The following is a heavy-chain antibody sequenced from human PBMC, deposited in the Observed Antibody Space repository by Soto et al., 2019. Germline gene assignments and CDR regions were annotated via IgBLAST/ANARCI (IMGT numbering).Heavy chain of an antibody. CDR3: ARGPYYYYDSLQEGFDY. CDR2: IYYSGST. CDR1: GGSISSGDYY. J-gene: IGHJ4*02. D-gene: IGHD3-22*01. V-gene: IGHV4-30-4*01. Sequence: PSETLSLTCTVSGGSISSGDYYWSWIRQPPGKGLEWIGYIYYSGSTYYNPSLKSRVTISVDTSKNQFSLKLSSVTAADTAVYYCARGPYYYYDSLQEGFDYWGQGTLVTVSS.